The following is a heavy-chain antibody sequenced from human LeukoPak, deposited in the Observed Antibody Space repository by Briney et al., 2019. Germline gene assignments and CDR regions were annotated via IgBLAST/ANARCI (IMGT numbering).Heavy chain of an antibody. V-gene: IGHV4-59*01. J-gene: IGHJ4*02. CDR3: ARDSGSYYFDY. CDR1: SFSFSIPYY. Sequence: PSETLSLTCSVSSFSFSIPYYWGWIRQPPGKGLEWIGYIYYSGSTNYNPSLKSRVTISVDTSKNQFSLKLSSVTAADTAVYYCARDSGSYYFDYWGQGTLVTVSS. CDR2: IYYSGST. D-gene: IGHD1-26*01.